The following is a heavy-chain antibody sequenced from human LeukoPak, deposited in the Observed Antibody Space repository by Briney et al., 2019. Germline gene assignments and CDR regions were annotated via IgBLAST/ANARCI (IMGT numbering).Heavy chain of an antibody. CDR2: IKQDGSEK. V-gene: IGHV3-7*01. J-gene: IGHJ5*02. CDR1: GFTFGSYW. D-gene: IGHD3-22*01. CDR3: ARGDSRGYYYTSGFDP. Sequence: GGSLRLSCAASGFTFGSYWMTWVRQAPGKGLEWVANIKQDGSEKYYADSVKGRFTISRDNAKNSLYLQMNSLRAEDTAVYYCARGDSRGYYYTSGFDPWGQGTLVTVSS.